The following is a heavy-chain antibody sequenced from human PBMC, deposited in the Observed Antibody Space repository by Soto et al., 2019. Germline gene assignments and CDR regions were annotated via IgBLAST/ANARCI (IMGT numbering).Heavy chain of an antibody. CDR1: GGSFSTYY. V-gene: IGHV4-34*01. J-gene: IGHJ3*02. D-gene: IGHD3-9*01. CDR2: INHSGNN. CDR3: ARGGSHDWQVAVDI. Sequence: QLQQWGAGLLKPSETLSLTCVVSGGSFSTYYYNWIRQSPGKGLEWIGEINHSGNNNYSPSLKSRVTMSLDTSKNQCTLKLTSVTAANTAGYYCARGGSHDWQVAVDIWGQGTMVTVSS.